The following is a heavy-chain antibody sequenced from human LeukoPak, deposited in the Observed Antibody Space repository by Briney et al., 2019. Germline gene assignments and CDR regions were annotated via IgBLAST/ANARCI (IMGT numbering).Heavy chain of an antibody. CDR3: ARPYTV. CDR2: IYHSGST. Sequence: SETLSLTCAVSGGSISSSNWWSWVRQPPGKGLGWIGEIYHSGSTNYNPSLKSQVTISVDKSKNQFSLKLSSVTAADTAVYYCARPYTVWGQGTLVTVSS. J-gene: IGHJ4*02. V-gene: IGHV4-4*02. D-gene: IGHD3-16*01. CDR1: GGSISSSNW.